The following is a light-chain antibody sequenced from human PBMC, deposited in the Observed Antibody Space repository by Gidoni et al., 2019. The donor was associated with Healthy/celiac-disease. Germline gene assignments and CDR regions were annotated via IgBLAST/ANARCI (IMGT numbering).Light chain of an antibody. CDR3: QQYNSYPWT. Sequence: DIQMTQTPSTLSASVGDRVTITSRASQSISSWLAWYQQKPGKAPKLLIYKASSLASGVPSRFSGSGSGTEFTLTISSLQPDDFATYYCQQYNSYPWTFGQGTKVEIK. J-gene: IGKJ1*01. CDR2: KAS. V-gene: IGKV1-5*03. CDR1: QSISSW.